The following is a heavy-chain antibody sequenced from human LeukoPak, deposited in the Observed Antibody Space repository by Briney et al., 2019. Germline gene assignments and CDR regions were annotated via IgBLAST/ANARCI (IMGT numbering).Heavy chain of an antibody. D-gene: IGHD2-2*01. CDR2: INPSGGST. CDR1: GYTFTGYY. CDR3: ALVVPAAIQNGNYFDY. Sequence: ASVKVSCKASGYTFTGYYMHWVRQAPGQGLEWMGIINPSGGSTSYAQKFQGRVTMTRDTSTSTVYMELSSLRSEDTAVYYCALVVPAAIQNGNYFDYWGQGTLVTVSS. V-gene: IGHV1-46*01. J-gene: IGHJ4*02.